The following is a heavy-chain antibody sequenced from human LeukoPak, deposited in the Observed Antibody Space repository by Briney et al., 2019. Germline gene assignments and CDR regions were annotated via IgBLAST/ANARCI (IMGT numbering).Heavy chain of an antibody. CDR1: GYTFTSYD. CDR2: INPNSGGT. Sequence: ASVKVSCKASGYTFTSYDINWVRQAPGQGLEWMGWINPNSGGTNYAQKFQGRVTMTRDTSISTAYMELSRLRSDDTAVYYCAREDIPRPYGMDVWGQGTTVTVSS. D-gene: IGHD2-2*02. J-gene: IGHJ6*02. CDR3: AREDIPRPYGMDV. V-gene: IGHV1-2*02.